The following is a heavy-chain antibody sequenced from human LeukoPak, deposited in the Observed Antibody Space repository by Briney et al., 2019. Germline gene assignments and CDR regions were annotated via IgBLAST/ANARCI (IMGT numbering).Heavy chain of an antibody. J-gene: IGHJ3*01. V-gene: IGHV3-7*02. CDR2: IKEDGSEE. Sequence: GGSLRLSCAASGFTFRTYWMIWVRQAPGKGLEWVANIKEDGSEEYYVDSVKGRFTISRDNAKNSLYLQMNSLRAEDTAVYYCARVDAFDLWGQGTMVTVSS. CDR3: ARVDAFDL. CDR1: GFTFRTYW.